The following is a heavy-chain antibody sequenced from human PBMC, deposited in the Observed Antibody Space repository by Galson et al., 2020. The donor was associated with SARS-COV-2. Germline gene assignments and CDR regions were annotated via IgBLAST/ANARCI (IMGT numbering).Heavy chain of an antibody. D-gene: IGHD2-8*02. CDR3: AREATGGGGVGWFDP. J-gene: IGHJ5*02. CDR1: GGSFSSRSYY. Sequence: SETLSLTCTVSGGSFSSRSYYWVWVRQPPGKGLEWIGSIFYSGTTYYNPSLKSRVTMSVDTSKNLFSVRLISVTAADTAVYYCAREATGGGGVGWFDPWGRGSLVTVSS. V-gene: IGHV4-39*07. CDR2: IFYSGTT.